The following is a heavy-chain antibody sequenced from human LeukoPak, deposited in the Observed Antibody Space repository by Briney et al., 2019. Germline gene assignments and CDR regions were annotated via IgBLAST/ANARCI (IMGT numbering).Heavy chain of an antibody. Sequence: ASVKVSCKASGYTFTTYTINWVRQAPGQGLEWMGWINTNTGNPTYAQAFTGRFVFSLDTSVSTAYLQISSLKAEDTAVYYCARRGWLQSGLFDYWGQGTLVTVSS. V-gene: IGHV7-4-1*02. D-gene: IGHD5-24*01. CDR1: GYTFTTYT. CDR3: ARRGWLQSGLFDY. CDR2: INTNTGNP. J-gene: IGHJ4*02.